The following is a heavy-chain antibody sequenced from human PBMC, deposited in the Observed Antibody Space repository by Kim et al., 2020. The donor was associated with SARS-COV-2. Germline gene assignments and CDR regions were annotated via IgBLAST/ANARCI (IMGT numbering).Heavy chain of an antibody. Sequence: SETLSLTCTVSGGSISSSSYYWGWIRQPPGKGLEWIGSIYYSGSTYYNPSLKSRVTISVDTSKNQFSLKLSSVTAADTAVYYCARKMLAVADDAFDIGGQGTMVTVSS. CDR3: ARKMLAVADDAFDI. D-gene: IGHD6-19*01. V-gene: IGHV4-39*01. CDR2: IYYSGST. J-gene: IGHJ3*02. CDR1: GGSISSSSYY.